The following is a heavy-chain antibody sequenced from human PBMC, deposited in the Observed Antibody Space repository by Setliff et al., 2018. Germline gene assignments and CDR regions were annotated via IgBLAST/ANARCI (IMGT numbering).Heavy chain of an antibody. CDR2: ISPYNGNT. D-gene: IGHD3-22*01. CDR3: AKMITTYYYDSSGYYGGYDY. CDR1: GYTFGAHY. J-gene: IGHJ4*02. V-gene: IGHV1-18*04. Sequence: ASVKVSCKASGYTFGAHYIHWVRQAPGQGLEWMGWISPYNGNTNSAQKFQGRVTMTTDTSTSTAYMELKSLRYDDTAVYYCAKMITTYYYDSSGYYGGYDYWGQGTLVTVSS.